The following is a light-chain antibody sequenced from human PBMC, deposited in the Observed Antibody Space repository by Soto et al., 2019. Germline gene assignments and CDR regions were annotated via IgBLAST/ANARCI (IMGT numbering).Light chain of an antibody. CDR3: TSYTCTSTYV. CDR2: EVS. J-gene: IGLJ1*01. CDR1: SSDVGSYNR. Sequence: QSALTQPPSVSGSPGQSVAISCTGTSSDVGSYNRVSWYQQPPGAAPKLMIYEVSNRPSGVPDRFSGSKSGNTASLTISGLQAEGVADYYRTSYTCTSTYVSGTVPKDTVL. V-gene: IGLV2-18*02.